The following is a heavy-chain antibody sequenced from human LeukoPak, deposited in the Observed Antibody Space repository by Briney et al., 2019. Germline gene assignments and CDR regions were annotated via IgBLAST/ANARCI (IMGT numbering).Heavy chain of an antibody. Sequence: SETLSLTCAVCGGSFSGYYWSWIRQPPGKGLEWIGEINYSGSTNYNPSLKSRVTISVDTSKNQFSLKLSSVTAADTAVYYCARRVSSSWYRYWGQGTLVTVSS. CDR1: GGSFSGYY. V-gene: IGHV4-34*01. D-gene: IGHD6-13*01. CDR3: ARRVSSSWYRY. J-gene: IGHJ4*02. CDR2: INYSGST.